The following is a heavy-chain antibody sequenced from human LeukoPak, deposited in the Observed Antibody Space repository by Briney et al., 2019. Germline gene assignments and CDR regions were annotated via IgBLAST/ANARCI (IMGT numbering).Heavy chain of an antibody. D-gene: IGHD4/OR15-4a*01. J-gene: IGHJ4*02. CDR1: RFTFSNAW. V-gene: IGHV3-15*01. CDR3: AMDEPNYAPYDFDY. CDR2: IKSKGDGETT. Sequence: GGSLRLSCAASRFTFSNAWMNWVRQAPGKGLEWVGRIKSKGDGETTDYAAPVQGRFTISRDDSNNMVYLQMNSLKFEDTAVYYCAMDEPNYAPYDFDYWGQGTLVTVSS.